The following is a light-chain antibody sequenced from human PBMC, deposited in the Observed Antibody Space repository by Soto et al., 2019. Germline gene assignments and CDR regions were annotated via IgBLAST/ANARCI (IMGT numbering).Light chain of an antibody. CDR1: SSDVGGYKF. CDR2: EVS. Sequence: QSALTQPPSASGSPGQSVTISCTGTSSDVGGYKFVSWYQQHPGKAPKLIIYEVSQRPSGVPDRFSASKSGDTASLTVSGLRAEDEADYYCSSYAGSHMGVFGSGPKLTVL. J-gene: IGLJ1*01. V-gene: IGLV2-8*01. CDR3: SSYAGSHMGV.